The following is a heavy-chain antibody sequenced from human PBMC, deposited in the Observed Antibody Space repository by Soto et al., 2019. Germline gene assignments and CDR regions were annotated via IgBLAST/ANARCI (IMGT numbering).Heavy chain of an antibody. Sequence: ASVKVSCKASGDTFSSYAISWVRQAPGQGLEWMGGIIPIFGTANYAQKFQGRVTITADESTSTAYVELSSLRSEDTAVYYCARWNYDCDIWDYWGQGTLVTVYS. CDR1: GDTFSSYA. CDR3: ARWNYDCDIWDY. D-gene: IGHD1-7*01. V-gene: IGHV1-69*13. CDR2: IIPIFGTA. J-gene: IGHJ4*02.